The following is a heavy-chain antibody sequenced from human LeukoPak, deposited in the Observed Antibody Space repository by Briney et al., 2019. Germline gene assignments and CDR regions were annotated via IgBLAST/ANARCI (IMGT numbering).Heavy chain of an antibody. CDR1: GGSISSYY. V-gene: IGHV4-59*01. CDR2: IHYSGST. D-gene: IGHD1-1*01. Sequence: PSETLSLTCTVSGGSISSYYWSWIRQPPGKGLVWIGYIHYSGSTNYSPSLKSRVTISVDTSKNQFSLNLTSVIAADSAVYYCARVSWFPGTSYYYMDVWGKGTTVTISS. CDR3: ARVSWFPGTSYYYMDV. J-gene: IGHJ6*03.